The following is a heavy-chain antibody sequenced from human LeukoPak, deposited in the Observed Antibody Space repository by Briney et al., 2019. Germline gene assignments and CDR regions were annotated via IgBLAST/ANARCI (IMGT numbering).Heavy chain of an antibody. Sequence: GRSLRLSCAASGFTFSSYWMSWVRQAPGKGLEWVANIKQDGSEKYYVDSVKGRFTISRDNAKNSLYLQMNSLRAEDTAVYYCAREDCSGGSCYGYYFDYWGQGTLVTVSS. D-gene: IGHD2-15*01. CDR2: IKQDGSEK. J-gene: IGHJ4*02. V-gene: IGHV3-7*03. CDR1: GFTFSSYW. CDR3: AREDCSGGSCYGYYFDY.